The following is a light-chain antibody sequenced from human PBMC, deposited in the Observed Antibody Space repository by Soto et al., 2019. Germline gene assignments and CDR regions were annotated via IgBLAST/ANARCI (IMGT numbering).Light chain of an antibody. V-gene: IGLV4-69*01. CDR2: LNSDGSH. CDR1: SGHSTYA. CDR3: QTWDSGIQV. J-gene: IGLJ2*01. Sequence: QSVLTQSPSASASLGASVKLTCTLSSGHSTYAIAWHQQQPEKGPRYLMKLNSDGSHSKGDGIPDRFKGSSSGAERYLTISSLQSEDEADYYCQTWDSGIQVFGGGTKLTVL.